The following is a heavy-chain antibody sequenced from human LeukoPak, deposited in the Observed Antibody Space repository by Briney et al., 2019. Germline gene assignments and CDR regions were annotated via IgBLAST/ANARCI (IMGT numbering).Heavy chain of an antibody. Sequence: GGSLRLSCAASGFTFSDYWMNWVCQAPGKGLEWVANIDQDGGGKYYLDSVKGRFTISRDNAKSSLYLQIDSLRAEDTAVYYCARGDWAPFDYWGQGSLLTVSS. J-gene: IGHJ4*02. CDR1: GFTFSDYW. V-gene: IGHV3-7*01. CDR3: ARGDWAPFDY. CDR2: IDQDGGGK. D-gene: IGHD2-21*02.